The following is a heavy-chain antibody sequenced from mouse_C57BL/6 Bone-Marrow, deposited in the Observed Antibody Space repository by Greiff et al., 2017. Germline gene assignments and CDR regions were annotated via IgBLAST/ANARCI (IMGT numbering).Heavy chain of an antibody. Sequence: QVQLQQPGAELVRPGTSVKLSCKASGYTFTSYWMHWVKQRPGQGLEWIGVIDPSDSYTNYNQQFKGKATLTVDTSSSTAYLQLSSLTSEDSAVYDCARRGDGYDGAWFAYWGQGTLVTVSA. CDR1: GYTFTSYW. D-gene: IGHD2-2*01. CDR2: IDPSDSYT. J-gene: IGHJ3*01. V-gene: IGHV1-59*01. CDR3: ARRGDGYDGAWFAY.